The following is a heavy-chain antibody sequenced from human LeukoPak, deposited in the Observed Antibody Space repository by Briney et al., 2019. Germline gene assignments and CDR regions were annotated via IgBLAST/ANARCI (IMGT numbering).Heavy chain of an antibody. V-gene: IGHV4-59*01. Sequence: SETLSLTCTASGGSISSYYWSWIRQPPGKGLEWIGYIYYSGSTNYNPSLKSRVTISVDTSKNQFSLKLSSVTAADTAVYYCARKTPYGMDVWGQGTTVTVSS. CDR1: GGSISSYY. J-gene: IGHJ6*02. CDR2: IYYSGST. CDR3: ARKTPYGMDV.